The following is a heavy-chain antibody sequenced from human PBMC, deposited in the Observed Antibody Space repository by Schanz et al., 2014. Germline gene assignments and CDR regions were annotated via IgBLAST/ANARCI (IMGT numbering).Heavy chain of an antibody. J-gene: IGHJ4*02. CDR2: IIPILDKT. Sequence: QVQLVQSGAEVKKPGVSVKVSCKASGYTFTTYYIHWVRQAPGQGLEWMGRIIPILDKTNYAQKFQGRVTMTADKSTSTVYMEVSGLRSEDTAVYYCARDGEAAAGCDYWGQGTLVTVSS. D-gene: IGHD6-13*01. CDR3: ARDGEAAAGCDY. CDR1: GYTFTTYY. V-gene: IGHV1-46*03.